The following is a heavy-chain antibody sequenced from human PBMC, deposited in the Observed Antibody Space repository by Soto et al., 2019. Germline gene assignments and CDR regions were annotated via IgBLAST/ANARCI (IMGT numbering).Heavy chain of an antibody. J-gene: IGHJ4*02. D-gene: IGHD5-18*01. CDR1: GFTFSSYS. V-gene: IGHV3-21*01. CDR3: ASSRVSRRDTAIFNPFDD. Sequence: GGSLRLSCAASGFTFSSYSMNWVRQAPGKGLEWVSYISSSSSYIYYADSVKGRFTISRDNAKNSLYLQMNSLRAEDTAVYYYASSRVSRRDTAIFNPFDDWGQGTLVTVSS. CDR2: ISSSSSYI.